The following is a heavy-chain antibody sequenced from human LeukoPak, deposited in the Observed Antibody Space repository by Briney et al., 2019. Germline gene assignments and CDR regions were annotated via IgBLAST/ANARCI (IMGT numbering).Heavy chain of an antibody. V-gene: IGHV3-30*18. CDR2: ISYDGSDK. J-gene: IGHJ6*03. CDR3: AKAFYMDV. Sequence: GGSLRLSCTVSGLTFDTYGMHWVRQAPGKGLEWVAVISYDGSDKYYADSVKGRFTISRDNSKNTLYLQMNSLRAEDTAVYYCAKAFYMDVWGKGTTVTVSS. CDR1: GLTFDTYG.